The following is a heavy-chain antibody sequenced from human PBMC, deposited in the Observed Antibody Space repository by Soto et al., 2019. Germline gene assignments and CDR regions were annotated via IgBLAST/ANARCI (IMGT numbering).Heavy chain of an antibody. CDR2: IYYSGST. J-gene: IGHJ4*02. CDR3: ARGGNYDFWSGRPAYFDY. D-gene: IGHD3-3*01. V-gene: IGHV4-59*08. Sequence: SETLSLTCTVSGGSISRYYWSWIRQPPGKGLEWIGYIYYSGSTNYNPSLKSRVTISVDTSKNQFSLKLSSVTAADTAVYYCARGGNYDFWSGRPAYFDYWGQGPLVTVST. CDR1: GGSISRYY.